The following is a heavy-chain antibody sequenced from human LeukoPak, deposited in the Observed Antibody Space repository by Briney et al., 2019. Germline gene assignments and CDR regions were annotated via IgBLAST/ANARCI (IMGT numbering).Heavy chain of an antibody. Sequence: GGSLRLSCAASGFTFSSYAMSWVRQAPGKGLEWVSAISGSGGSTYYAESVKGRFTISRDNSKNTMYLQMNSLRAEDTAVYYCAKDSGVTYYYYYMDVWGKGTTVTVSS. CDR2: ISGSGGST. V-gene: IGHV3-23*01. CDR3: AKDSGVTYYYYYMDV. CDR1: GFTFSSYA. D-gene: IGHD2-8*01. J-gene: IGHJ6*03.